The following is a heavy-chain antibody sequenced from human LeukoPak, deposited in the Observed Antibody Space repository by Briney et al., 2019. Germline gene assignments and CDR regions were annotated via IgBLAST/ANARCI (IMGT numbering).Heavy chain of an antibody. CDR2: IKQDGSEK. CDR3: ASRGAAAPYYYYYYMDV. V-gene: IGHV3-7*03. D-gene: IGHD6-13*01. J-gene: IGHJ6*03. Sequence: GGSLRLSCAASGFTFSSYWMSWVRQAPGKGLEWVANIKQDGSEKYYVDSVEGRFTISRDNAKNSLYLQMNSLRAEDTAVYYCASRGAAAPYYYYYYMDVWGKGTTVTISS. CDR1: GFTFSSYW.